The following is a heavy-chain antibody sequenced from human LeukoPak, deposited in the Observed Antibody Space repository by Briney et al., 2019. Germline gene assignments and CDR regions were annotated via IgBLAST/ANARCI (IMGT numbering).Heavy chain of an antibody. CDR3: ARVGTGTTPRYYYYMDV. V-gene: IGHV1-2*02. J-gene: IGHJ6*03. Sequence: ASVKVSCKASGYTFTGYDMHWVRQAPGQGLEWMGWINPNSGGTNYAQKFQGRVTMTRDTSISTAYMELRSLRSDDTAVYYCARVGTGTTPRYYYYMDVWGKGTTVTVSS. CDR2: INPNSGGT. D-gene: IGHD1-7*01. CDR1: GYTFTGYD.